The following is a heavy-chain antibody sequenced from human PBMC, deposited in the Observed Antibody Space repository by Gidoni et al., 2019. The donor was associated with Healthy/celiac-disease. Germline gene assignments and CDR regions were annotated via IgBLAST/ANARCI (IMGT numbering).Heavy chain of an antibody. V-gene: IGHV3-30*18. CDR1: GFTFSRYG. CDR2: ISYDGSNK. CDR3: AKDSGPQYYFDY. J-gene: IGHJ4*02. D-gene: IGHD3-10*01. Sequence: QVQLVESGGGVVQPGRSLRLSCAASGFTFSRYGMHWARQAPGKGLEWVAVISYDGSNKYYADSVKGRFTISRDNSKNTLYLQMNSLRAEDTAVYYCAKDSGPQYYFDYWGQGTLVTVSS.